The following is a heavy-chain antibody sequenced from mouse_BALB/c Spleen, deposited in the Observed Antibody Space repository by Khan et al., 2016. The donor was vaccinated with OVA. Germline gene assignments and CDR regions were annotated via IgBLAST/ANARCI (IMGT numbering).Heavy chain of an antibody. J-gene: IGHJ3*01. CDR3: ARGYDFFAY. CDR2: VNPNTGNT. Sequence: VQLQQSGPDLVKPGASVKMSCKASGYSFTGYYMNWVKQSHGKSLECIGRVNPNTGNTNYNQKFRGKAILIVDTSSSTAYMELRSLPSEDSAVYYCARGYDFFAYWGQGTLVTVSA. V-gene: IGHV1-26*01. CDR1: GYSFTGYY. D-gene: IGHD2-14*01.